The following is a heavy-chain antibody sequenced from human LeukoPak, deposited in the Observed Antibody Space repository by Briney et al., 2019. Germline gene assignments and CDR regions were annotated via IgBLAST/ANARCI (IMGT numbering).Heavy chain of an antibody. D-gene: IGHD4-11*01. CDR3: ARKNDYSDYFDH. J-gene: IGHJ4*02. Sequence: SETLSLTCAVSGGSISSGGYSWSWIRQPPGNGLEWIGYIYHSGSTCYNPSLKSRVTISVDRSKNQFSLKLSSVTAADTAVYYCARKNDYSDYFDHWGQGTLVTVSS. CDR1: GGSISSGGYS. V-gene: IGHV4-30-2*01. CDR2: IYHSGST.